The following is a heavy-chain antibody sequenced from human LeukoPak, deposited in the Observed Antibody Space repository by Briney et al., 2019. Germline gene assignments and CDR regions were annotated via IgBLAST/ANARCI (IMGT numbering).Heavy chain of an antibody. V-gene: IGHV3-23*01. CDR1: GITLSNYG. CDR2: ISDSGGST. Sequence: GGSLRLSCAVSGITLSNYGMTWVRQAPGKGLEWVAGISDSGGSTNYADSVKGRFTISRDNPKNTLYLQMNSLRAEDTAVYFCAERGVVIRVILVGFHKEAYYFDSWGQGALVTVSS. J-gene: IGHJ4*02. CDR3: AERGVVIRVILVGFHKEAYYFDS. D-gene: IGHD3-22*01.